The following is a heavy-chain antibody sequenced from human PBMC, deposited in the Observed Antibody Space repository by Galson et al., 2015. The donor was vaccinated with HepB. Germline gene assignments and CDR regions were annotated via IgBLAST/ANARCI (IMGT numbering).Heavy chain of an antibody. Sequence: SVKVSCKESGYSLTDLSIQWVRQAPGKGLEWMGGFHPEEAETFYAQKFQGRVTMTEDTSTDTAYMELNSLKSEDTAIYYCANAGGDFWSGFESWGQGTLVTVSS. CDR2: FHPEEAET. J-gene: IGHJ4*02. CDR1: GYSLTDLS. V-gene: IGHV1-24*01. D-gene: IGHD3-3*01. CDR3: ANAGGDFWSGFES.